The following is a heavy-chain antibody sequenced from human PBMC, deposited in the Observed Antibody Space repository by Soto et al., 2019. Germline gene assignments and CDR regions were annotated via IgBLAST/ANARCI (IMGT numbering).Heavy chain of an antibody. CDR3: AKASSSWLTEYFQH. CDR1: GFAFSSYA. J-gene: IGHJ1*01. V-gene: IGHV3-23*01. Sequence: EVQLLESGGGLVQPGGSLRLSCAASGFAFSSYAMRWVRQAPGKGLEWVSGIRGGGSSTYYAGSVKGRFTISRDNSKNPLYLQMNSLRAEDKAVYYFAKASSSWLTEYFQHWGQGTLVTVS. D-gene: IGHD6-13*01. CDR2: IRGGGSST.